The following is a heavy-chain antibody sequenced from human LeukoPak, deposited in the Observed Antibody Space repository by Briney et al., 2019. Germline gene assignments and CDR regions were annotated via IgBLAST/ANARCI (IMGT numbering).Heavy chain of an antibody. Sequence: ASVKVSCKASGGSFSSYAISWVRQAPGQRLEWMGWINAGNGNTKYSQKFQGRVTITRDTSASTAYMELSSLRSEDTAVYYCARDREIVSYGMDVWGQGTTVTVSS. V-gene: IGHV1-3*01. CDR2: INAGNGNT. CDR1: GGSFSSYA. CDR3: ARDREIVSYGMDV. D-gene: IGHD3-22*01. J-gene: IGHJ6*02.